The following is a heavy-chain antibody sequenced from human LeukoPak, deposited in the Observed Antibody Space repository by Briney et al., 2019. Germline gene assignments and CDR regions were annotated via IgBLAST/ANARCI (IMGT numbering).Heavy chain of an antibody. J-gene: IGHJ4*02. D-gene: IGHD6-13*01. Sequence: SETLSLTCTVSGGSFSNHNWSWIRQPPGKGLEWIGYIFYSGSTNYNPSLKSRVTISVDTSKNQFSLKLSSVTAADTAVYYCARGPGGLIAAAVPDYWGQGTLVTVSS. CDR2: IFYSGST. CDR1: GGSFSNHN. V-gene: IGHV4-59*11. CDR3: ARGPGGLIAAAVPDY.